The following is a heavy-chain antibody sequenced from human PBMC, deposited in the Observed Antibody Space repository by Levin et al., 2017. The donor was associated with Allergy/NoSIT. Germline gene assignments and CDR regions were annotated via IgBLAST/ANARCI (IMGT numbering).Heavy chain of an antibody. V-gene: IGHV3-21*01. CDR3: ATLGRGWYVY. CDR1: GFTFSSYT. D-gene: IGHD6-19*01. CDR2: ISSSSSYI. J-gene: IGHJ4*02. Sequence: GESLKISCAASGFTFSSYTMNWVRQAPGKGLEWVSSISSSSSYIYYADSLKGRFTISRDNAKNSLYLQMNSLRAEDTAVYYCATLGRGWYVYWGQGTLVTVSS.